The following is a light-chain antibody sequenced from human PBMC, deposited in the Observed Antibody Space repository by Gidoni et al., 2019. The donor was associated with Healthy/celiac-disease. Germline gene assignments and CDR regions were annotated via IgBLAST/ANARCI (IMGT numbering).Light chain of an antibody. J-gene: IGLJ2*01. CDR3: SSYTSSSTLV. Sequence: HSALTQPAPVSGSPGQSITISCTGTSSDVGGYNYVSWYQQHPGKAPKLMIYEVSNRPSGVSNRFSGLQAEDESDYYCSSYTSSSTLVFGGGTKLTVL. CDR2: EVS. CDR1: SSDVGGYNY. V-gene: IGLV2-14*01.